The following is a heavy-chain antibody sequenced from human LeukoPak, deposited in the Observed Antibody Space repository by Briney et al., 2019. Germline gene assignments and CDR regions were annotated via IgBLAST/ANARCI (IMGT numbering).Heavy chain of an antibody. CDR3: AREVKGSSWFGGPSDDAFDI. CDR1: GGSISSGSYY. D-gene: IGHD6-13*01. J-gene: IGHJ3*02. Sequence: SETLSLTCTVSGGSISSGSYYWSWIRQPAGKGLEWIGRIYTRGSTNYNPSLKSRVTISVDTSKNQFSLKLSSVTAADTAVYYCAREVKGSSWFGGPSDDAFDIWGQGTMVTVSS. CDR2: IYTRGST. V-gene: IGHV4-61*02.